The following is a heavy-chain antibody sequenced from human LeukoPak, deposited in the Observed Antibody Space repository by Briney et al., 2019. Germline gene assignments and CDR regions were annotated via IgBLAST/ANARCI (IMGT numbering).Heavy chain of an antibody. CDR3: ARVPLHYDLWSGPVDV. J-gene: IGHJ6*04. CDR2: MNPSSGST. CDR1: GYTFTSYD. V-gene: IGHV1-8*01. D-gene: IGHD3-3*01. Sequence: ASVKVSCKASGYTFTSYDINWVRQATGQGLEWMGWMNPSSGSTGYAQKFQGRVTMTRNTSISTAYMELSSLRSEDTAVYYCARVPLHYDLWSGPVDVWGKGTTVTVSS.